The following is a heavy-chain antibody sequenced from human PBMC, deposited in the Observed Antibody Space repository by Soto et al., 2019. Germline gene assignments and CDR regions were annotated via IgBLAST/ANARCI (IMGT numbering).Heavy chain of an antibody. V-gene: IGHV4-31*03. D-gene: IGHD2-2*01. CDR1: VGSISSGGYY. Sequence: TLSLTCTVSVGSISSGGYYWSWIRQHPGKGLEWIGYIYYSGSTYYNPSLKSRVTISVDTSKNQFSLKLSSVTAADTAVYYCARESRGXCSSTSCYGNYYYGMDVWGQGTTVTVSS. J-gene: IGHJ6*02. CDR2: IYYSGST. CDR3: ARESRGXCSSTSCYGNYYYGMDV.